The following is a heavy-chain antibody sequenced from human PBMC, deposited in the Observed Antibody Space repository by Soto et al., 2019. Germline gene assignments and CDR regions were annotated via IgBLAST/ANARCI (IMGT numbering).Heavy chain of an antibody. Sequence: SETLSLTCTVSGGSISSYYWSWIRQPPGKGLEWIGYTYYSGSTNYNPSLKSRVTIPVDTSKNQFSLKLSSVTAADTAVYYCARRAAAAGRLDYWGQGTVVTVSS. J-gene: IGHJ4*02. D-gene: IGHD6-13*01. V-gene: IGHV4-59*08. CDR1: GGSISSYY. CDR2: TYYSGST. CDR3: ARRAAAAGRLDY.